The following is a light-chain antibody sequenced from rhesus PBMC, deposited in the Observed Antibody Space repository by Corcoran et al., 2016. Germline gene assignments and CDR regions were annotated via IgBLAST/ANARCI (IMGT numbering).Light chain of an antibody. J-gene: IGLJ1*01. CDR3: SSYAAGSIDI. CDR1: SSDIGGYNR. CDR2: AVT. V-gene: IGLV2S4*01. Sequence: QAAPTQSPSVSGSPGQSVTISCTGTSSDIGGYNRVSWYQQHPGKAPKLIIYAVTKRPSGVSGRFSGSKSGKAASLTVSGLQAEDEDDYYGSSYAAGSIDIFGDGTRLTV.